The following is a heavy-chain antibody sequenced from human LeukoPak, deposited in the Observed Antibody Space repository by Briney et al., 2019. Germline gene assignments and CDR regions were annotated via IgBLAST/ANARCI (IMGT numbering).Heavy chain of an antibody. CDR1: GFIFNTYV. CDR3: AKLNPLYCSGGSCWGNWFDP. V-gene: IGHV3-30*02. Sequence: GGSLRLSCAASGFIFNTYVMHWVRQAPGKGLEWLAFIRYDGSNKNYADSVKGRFTISRDNSKNTLYLQMNSLRAEDTAVYYCAKLNPLYCSGGSCWGNWFDPWGQGTLVTVSS. D-gene: IGHD2-15*01. J-gene: IGHJ5*02. CDR2: IRYDGSNK.